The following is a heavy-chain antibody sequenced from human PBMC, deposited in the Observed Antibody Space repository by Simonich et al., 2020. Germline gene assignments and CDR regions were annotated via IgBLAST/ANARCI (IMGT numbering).Heavy chain of an antibody. J-gene: IGHJ6*02. CDR2: IYHTGRT. CDR3: ARVGYSNYYYYGMDV. D-gene: IGHD6-13*01. V-gene: IGHV4-38-2*01. Sequence: QVQLQESGPGLVKPSETLSLTCAVSGYSISSGYYWGWIRQPQGKGLEWIGSIYHTGRTYYNTSLKSRVTISVDTSKTQFSLKLSSVTAADTAVYYCARVGYSNYYYYGMDVWGQGTTVTVSS. CDR1: GYSISSGYY.